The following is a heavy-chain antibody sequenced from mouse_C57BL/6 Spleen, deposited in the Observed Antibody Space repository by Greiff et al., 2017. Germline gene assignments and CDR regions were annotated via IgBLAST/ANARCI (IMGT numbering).Heavy chain of an antibody. V-gene: IGHV5-16*01. Sequence: EVQRVESEGGLVQPGGSMKLSCTASGFTFSDYYMAWVRQVPEKGLEWVANINYDGSSTDYLDSFKSRFIISRDNAKNILDLQMSSLKSEDTDTYYCARESNYYFDYWGQGTTLTVSS. CDR3: ARESNYYFDY. D-gene: IGHD2-5*01. J-gene: IGHJ2*01. CDR1: GFTFSDYY. CDR2: INYDGSST.